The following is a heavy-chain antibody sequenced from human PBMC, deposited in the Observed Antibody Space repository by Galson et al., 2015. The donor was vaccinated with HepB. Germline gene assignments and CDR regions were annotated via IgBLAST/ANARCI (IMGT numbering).Heavy chain of an antibody. V-gene: IGHV3-30*04. CDR1: GFTFSSYA. D-gene: IGHD2-21*02. CDR3: ASWPGDLYYYGMDV. Sequence: SLRLSCAASGFTFSSYAMHWVRQAPGKGLEWVAVISYDGSNKYYADSVKGRFTISRDNSKNTLYLQMNSLRAEDTAVYYCASWPGDLYYYGMDVWGQGTTVTVSS. J-gene: IGHJ6*02. CDR2: ISYDGSNK.